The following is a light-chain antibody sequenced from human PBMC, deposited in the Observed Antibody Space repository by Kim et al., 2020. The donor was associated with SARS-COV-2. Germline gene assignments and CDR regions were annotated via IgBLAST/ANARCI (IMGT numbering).Light chain of an antibody. Sequence: SSELTQDPAVSVALGQTVRITCQGDSLRNYYANWYQQKPGQAPVVVIYGKNNRLSGIPDRFSGSNSGSTASLTITGAQEEDEADYYCNSRDSSTNHLVFG. J-gene: IGLJ2*01. CDR3: NSRDSSTNHLV. CDR2: GKN. V-gene: IGLV3-19*01. CDR1: SLRNYY.